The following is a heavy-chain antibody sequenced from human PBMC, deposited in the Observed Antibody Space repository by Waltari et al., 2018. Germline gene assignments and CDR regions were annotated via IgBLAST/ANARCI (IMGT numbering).Heavy chain of an antibody. CDR2: FNPDIGGT. Sequence: QVPLAQSAAEVKKPGASVKVYCEASDSIFTYYNLPWVRQAPGRGLEWVGRFNPDIGGTNYAQKFQGRVTMTTDTSITTAYMELSRLTSDDTALYYCVRGSGGYSWFDPWGQGTLLTVSS. D-gene: IGHD3-10*01. CDR1: DSIFTYYN. CDR3: VRGSGGYSWFDP. J-gene: IGHJ5*02. V-gene: IGHV1-2*06.